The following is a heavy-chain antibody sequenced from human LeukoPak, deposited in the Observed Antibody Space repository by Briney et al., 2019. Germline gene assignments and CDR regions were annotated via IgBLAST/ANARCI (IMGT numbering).Heavy chain of an antibody. CDR2: INHSGST. Sequence: SETLSLTCAVYGGSFSGYYWSWIRQPPGKGLEWIGEINHSGSTNYNPSLKSRVTISVDTSMNQFSLKLSSVTAADTAVYYCARDCSSTSCQYYYYYGMDVWGQGTTVTVSS. CDR1: GGSFSGYY. J-gene: IGHJ6*02. CDR3: ARDCSSTSCQYYYYYGMDV. D-gene: IGHD2-2*01. V-gene: IGHV4-34*01.